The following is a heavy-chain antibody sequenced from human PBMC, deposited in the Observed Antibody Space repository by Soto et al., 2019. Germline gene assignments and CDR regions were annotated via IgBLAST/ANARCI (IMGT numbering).Heavy chain of an antibody. Sequence: PGESMKISCKGSGYSFTSYWIGWVRQMPGKGLEWMGRIDPSDSYTNYSPSFQGHVTISADKSISTAYLQWSSLKASDTAMYYCARQDSSWYWFDPWGQGTLVTVSS. J-gene: IGHJ5*02. V-gene: IGHV5-10-1*01. CDR2: IDPSDSYT. CDR1: GYSFTSYW. CDR3: ARQDSSWYWFDP. D-gene: IGHD6-13*01.